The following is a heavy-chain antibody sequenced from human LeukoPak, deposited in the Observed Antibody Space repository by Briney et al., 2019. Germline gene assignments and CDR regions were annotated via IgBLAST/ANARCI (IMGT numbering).Heavy chain of an antibody. V-gene: IGHV3-21*01. CDR2: ISSSSSYI. CDR1: GFTFSSHS. D-gene: IGHD3-10*01. J-gene: IGHJ5*02. Sequence: PGGSLRLSCAASGFTFSSHSMNWVRQAREKGLEWVSSISSSSSYIYYADSVKGRFTISRDNAKNSLYLQMNSLRAEDTAVYYCAGDTGLLWFGELNNWFDPWGQGTLVTVSS. CDR3: AGDTGLLWFGELNNWFDP.